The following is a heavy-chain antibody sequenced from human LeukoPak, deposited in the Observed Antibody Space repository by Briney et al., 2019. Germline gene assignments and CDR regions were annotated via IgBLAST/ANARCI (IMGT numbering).Heavy chain of an antibody. CDR2: IYNSGST. CDR3: ARESGSYLWRSWLNP. Sequence: SETLSLTCTVSGGSTNNYYWTWIRQPPGKGLEWIGNIYNSGSTNYNPSLKSRVTISIDTSKNQFSLKVISVTAADTAIYYCARESGSYLWRSWLNPWGQGTLVTVSS. V-gene: IGHV4-59*01. J-gene: IGHJ5*02. CDR1: GGSTNNYY. D-gene: IGHD3-16*01.